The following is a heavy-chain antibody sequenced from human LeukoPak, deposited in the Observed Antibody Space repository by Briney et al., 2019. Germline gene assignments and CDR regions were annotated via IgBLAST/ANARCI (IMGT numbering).Heavy chain of an antibody. CDR1: DSSITSTSY. J-gene: IGHJ5*02. CDR3: ARVLHAPYLIDR. V-gene: IGHV4-38-2*02. CDR2: VFRLQTVRT. Sequence: SETLSLTCTVSDSSITSTSYCAWFRQPPGKGLEWIATVFRLQTVRTFDNPSLESRVTMSLDPSQNQFSLNLTSVTAADTALYFCARVLHAPYLIDRWGQGTLVTVSS. D-gene: IGHD2-8*01.